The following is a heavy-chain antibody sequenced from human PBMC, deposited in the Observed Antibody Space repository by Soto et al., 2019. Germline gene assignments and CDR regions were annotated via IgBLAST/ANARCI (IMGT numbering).Heavy chain of an antibody. CDR2: ISAYNGNT. Sequence: ASVKVSCKASGYTFTSYGISWVRQAPGQGLEWMGWISAYNGNTNYAQKLQGRVTMTTDTSTSTAYMELRSLRSDDTAVYYCARDLSSSWDPHFDYWGQGTLVTVSS. CDR1: GYTFTSYG. CDR3: ARDLSSSWDPHFDY. J-gene: IGHJ4*02. V-gene: IGHV1-18*01. D-gene: IGHD6-13*01.